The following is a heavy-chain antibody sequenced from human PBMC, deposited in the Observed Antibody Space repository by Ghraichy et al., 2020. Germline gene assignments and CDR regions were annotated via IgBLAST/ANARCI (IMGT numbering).Heavy chain of an antibody. V-gene: IGHV3-23*01. CDR2: ISGSGGST. CDR3: AKKGTLRFLERVDY. Sequence: GGSLRLSCAASGFTFSSYAMSWVRQAPGKGLEWVSAISGSGGSTYYADSVKGRFTISRDNSKNTLYLQMNSLRAEDTAVYYCAKKGTLRFLERVDYWGQGTLVTVSS. CDR1: GFTFSSYA. D-gene: IGHD3-3*01. J-gene: IGHJ4*02.